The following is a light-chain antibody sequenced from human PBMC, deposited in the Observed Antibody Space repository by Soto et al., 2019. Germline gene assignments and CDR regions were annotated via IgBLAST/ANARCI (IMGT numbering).Light chain of an antibody. CDR1: QSSSRY. V-gene: IGKV1-39*01. CDR3: QQSYNSPRT. Sequence: DIQMTQSASPLSASVRDRVTITCRASQSSSRYLIWYQQKPGTAPRVLIYAASRLQSGVPSRFSGSGSGTNFTLTINSLQPEDFATYYCQQSYNSPRTFGQGTTLEIK. J-gene: IGKJ1*01. CDR2: AAS.